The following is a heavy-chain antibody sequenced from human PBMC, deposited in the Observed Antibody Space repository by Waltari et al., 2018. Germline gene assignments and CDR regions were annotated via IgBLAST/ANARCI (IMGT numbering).Heavy chain of an antibody. CDR3: ARSRYCSGGSCYAPYYYGMDV. V-gene: IGHV1-8*01. CDR2: MNPNSGNT. D-gene: IGHD2-15*01. J-gene: IGHJ6*02. Sequence: QVQLVQSGAEVKKPGASVKVSCKASGYTFTSYDINWVRKATGQGLEWMGWMNPNSGNTGYAQKFQGRVTMTRNTSISTAYMGLSSLRSEDTAVYYCARSRYCSGGSCYAPYYYGMDVWGQGTTVTVSS. CDR1: GYTFTSYD.